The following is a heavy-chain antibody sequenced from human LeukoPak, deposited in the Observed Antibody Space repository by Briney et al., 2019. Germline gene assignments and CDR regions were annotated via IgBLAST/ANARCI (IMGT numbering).Heavy chain of an antibody. J-gene: IGHJ3*02. CDR3: ARSYYDSSGYYAFDI. Sequence: SETLSLTCTVSGGSICSDSHYWGWIRQTPGKGLEWMVIINFSVTTYYNPSLKSRVIISVDTSKNQFSLKLSSVTAADTAVYYCARSYYDSSGYYAFDIWGQGTMVTVSS. CDR1: GGSICSDSHY. D-gene: IGHD3-22*01. CDR2: INFSVTT. V-gene: IGHV4-39*01.